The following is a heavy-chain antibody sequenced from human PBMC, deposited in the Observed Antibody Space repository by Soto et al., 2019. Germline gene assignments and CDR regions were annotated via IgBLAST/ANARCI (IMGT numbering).Heavy chain of an antibody. Sequence: QVQLVQSGAEVKKPGASVKVSCKASGYTFTSYAMHWVRQAPGQRLEWMGWINAGNGNTKYSQKFQGRVTITRDTSESKAYMELSSLRSEDTAVYYCARGEITIFGVVILAGDYWGQGTLVTVSS. CDR3: ARGEITIFGVVILAGDY. CDR1: GYTFTSYA. D-gene: IGHD3-3*01. J-gene: IGHJ4*02. V-gene: IGHV1-3*01. CDR2: INAGNGNT.